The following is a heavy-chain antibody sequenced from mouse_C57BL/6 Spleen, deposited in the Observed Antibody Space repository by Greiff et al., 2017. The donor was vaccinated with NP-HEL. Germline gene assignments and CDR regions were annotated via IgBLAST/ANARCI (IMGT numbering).Heavy chain of an antibody. CDR3: ARHSNYLYYFDY. J-gene: IGHJ2*01. V-gene: IGHV1-54*01. Sequence: QVQLQQSGAELVRPGTSVKVSCKASGYAFTNYLIEWVKQRPGQGLEWIGVINPGSGGTNYNEKFKGKATLTADKSSSTAYMQLSSLTSEDSAVYFCARHSNYLYYFDYWGQGTTLTVSS. CDR2: INPGSGGT. CDR1: GYAFTNYL. D-gene: IGHD2-5*01.